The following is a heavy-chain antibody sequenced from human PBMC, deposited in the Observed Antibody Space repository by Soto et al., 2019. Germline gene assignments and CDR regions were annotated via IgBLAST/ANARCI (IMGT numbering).Heavy chain of an antibody. Sequence: TGGSLRLSCAASGLTSSTYAMSWVRQAPGKGLEWVSGISGSGGNTYYADSVKGRFTISRDNSKNMLYLQMNSLRAEDTAVYYCAKRLTTVTTVFGCRCQGPLATVSS. CDR2: ISGSGGNT. J-gene: IGHJ4*02. CDR3: AKRLTTVTTVFGC. CDR1: GLTSSTYA. D-gene: IGHD4-17*01. V-gene: IGHV3-23*01.